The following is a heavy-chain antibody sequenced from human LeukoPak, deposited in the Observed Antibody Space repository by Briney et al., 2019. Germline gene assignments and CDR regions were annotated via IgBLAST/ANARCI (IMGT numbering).Heavy chain of an antibody. D-gene: IGHD6-6*01. CDR3: ARGFSSSSPSDY. J-gene: IGHJ4*02. CDR2: VAPYNGHT. CDR1: RYSFTNYG. Sequence: GASVKVSCKASRYSFTNYGVNWVRQAPGQGLEWVGWVAPYNGHTNYAQKFQGRVTLTTDTFTNTAYMELGSLKSDDTAVYYCARGFSSSSPSDYWGQGTLVTVAS. V-gene: IGHV1-18*01.